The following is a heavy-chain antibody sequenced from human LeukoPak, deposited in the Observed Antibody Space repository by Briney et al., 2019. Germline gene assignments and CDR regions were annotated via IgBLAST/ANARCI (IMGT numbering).Heavy chain of an antibody. Sequence: GGSLRLSCAASGFTVSSNYMSWVRQAPGKGLEWVLVIYSGGSTYYADSVKGRFTISRDNSKNTLYLQMNSLRAEDTAVYYCARADYGDYGYYYGMDVWGQGTTVTVSS. CDR2: IYSGGST. D-gene: IGHD4-17*01. CDR3: ARADYGDYGYYYGMDV. CDR1: GFTVSSNY. V-gene: IGHV3-66*01. J-gene: IGHJ6*02.